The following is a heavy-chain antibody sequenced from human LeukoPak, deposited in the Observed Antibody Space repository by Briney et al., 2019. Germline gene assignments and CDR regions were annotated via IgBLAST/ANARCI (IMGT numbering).Heavy chain of an antibody. Sequence: GGSLRLSCAASGFTFSSYSMNWVRQAPGKGLEWVSSITSSSSYIYYRDSVKGRFTISRDNAKNSLYLQMNSLRAEDTALYYCAKGPSYSSGWSAEYFQHWGQGTLVTVSS. J-gene: IGHJ1*01. CDR3: AKGPSYSSGWSAEYFQH. V-gene: IGHV3-21*04. CDR1: GFTFSSYS. CDR2: ITSSSSYI. D-gene: IGHD6-19*01.